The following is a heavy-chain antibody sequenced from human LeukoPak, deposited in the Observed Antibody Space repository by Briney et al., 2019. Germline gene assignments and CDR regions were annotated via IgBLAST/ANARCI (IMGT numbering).Heavy chain of an antibody. J-gene: IGHJ4*02. CDR1: GYEFTNYA. CDR2: VTAINGNT. D-gene: IGHD6-6*01. V-gene: IGHV1-18*01. Sequence: ASVQVSCKASGYEFTNYAISWVRQAPGQGLEWMGWVTAINGNTNYAQKFQGRINMTTDTSTNTAYMDLRGLRSDDTAVYYCTRLALRPRGHDYWGLGTLVTVSS. CDR3: TRLALRPRGHDY.